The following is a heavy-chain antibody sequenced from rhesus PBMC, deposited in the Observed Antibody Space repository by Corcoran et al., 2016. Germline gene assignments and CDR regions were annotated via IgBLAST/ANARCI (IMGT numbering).Heavy chain of an antibody. Sequence: EVQLVESGGGLVQPGGSLRLSRAASGFTFSDYYMSWVRQAPGKGLEWVSSISSASSYIYYADSVKGRFTISRDIVKDPLSLHMHSLNTRYSAVYYCTKGKGMAAAGTIDCWGQEVLVTVSS. CDR2: ISSASSYI. CDR1: GFTFSDYY. D-gene: IGHD6-25*01. J-gene: IGHJ4*01. CDR3: TKGKGMAAAGTIDC. V-gene: IGHV3S16*01.